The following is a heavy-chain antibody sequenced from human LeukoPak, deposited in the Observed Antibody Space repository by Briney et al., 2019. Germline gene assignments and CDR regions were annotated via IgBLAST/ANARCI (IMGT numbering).Heavy chain of an antibody. CDR3: ARVGAIAAAGSPDC. D-gene: IGHD6-13*01. CDR1: GFIFSDYY. J-gene: IGHJ4*02. Sequence: GGSLRLSCAASGFIFSDYYMTWIRQAPGKGLEWLSYISGRGSDTNYADSVNGRFTTSRDNAKNSLYLQMNSLRAEDSALYYCARVGAIAAAGSPDCCGQGILVTVSS. CDR2: ISGRGSDT. V-gene: IGHV3-11*06.